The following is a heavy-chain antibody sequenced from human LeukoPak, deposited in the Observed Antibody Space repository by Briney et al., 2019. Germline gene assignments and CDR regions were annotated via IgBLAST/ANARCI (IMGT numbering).Heavy chain of an antibody. CDR3: TTGVTTLWFGELSPGDFDY. CDR2: IKGRTDRETT. D-gene: IGHD3-10*01. J-gene: IGHJ4*02. CDR1: GLLFSDAW. V-gene: IGHV3-15*01. Sequence: GGSLRLSCAVSGLLFSDAWMSWVRQGPGKGLEWVGRIKGRTDRETTDFAAPVKGRFTISRDASQNTIHLQMNSLKTEDTAVYYCTTGVTTLWFGELSPGDFDYWGQGTLVTVSS.